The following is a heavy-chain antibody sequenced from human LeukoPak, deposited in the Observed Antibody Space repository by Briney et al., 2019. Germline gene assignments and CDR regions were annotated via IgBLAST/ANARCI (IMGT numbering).Heavy chain of an antibody. CDR1: GFTFSNYG. J-gene: IGHJ4*02. CDR3: ARVPGSYYVDFDY. Sequence: GGSLRLSCAASGFTFSNYGMHWVRQAPGKGLEWVAVISYDGSNKYYADSVKGRFTISRDNSKNTLYLQMNSLRAEDTAVYYCARVPGSYYVDFDYWGQGTLVTVSS. V-gene: IGHV3-30*03. D-gene: IGHD3-10*01. CDR2: ISYDGSNK.